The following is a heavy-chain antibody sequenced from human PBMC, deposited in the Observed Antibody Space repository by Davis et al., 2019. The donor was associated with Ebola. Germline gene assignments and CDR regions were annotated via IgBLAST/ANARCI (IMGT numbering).Heavy chain of an antibody. CDR3: VRDHGAESDHFQH. CDR2: INAAGDT. Sequence: GESLKISCAASGFAFRVYALTWVRQAPGKGLEWVSTINAAGDTFYADSVKGRFTISRDTFKDTLYLQINGLRVEDTALYFCVRDHGAESDHFQHWGQGTLVTVSS. V-gene: IGHV3-53*01. J-gene: IGHJ1*01. CDR1: GFAFRVYA.